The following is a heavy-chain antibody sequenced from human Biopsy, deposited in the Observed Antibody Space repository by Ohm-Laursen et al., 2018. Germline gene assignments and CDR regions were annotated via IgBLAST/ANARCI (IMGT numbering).Heavy chain of an antibody. CDR1: GGSFSGTY. Sequence: GTLSLTCAVSGGSFSGTYWSWIRQTPGKGLEWIGYVYYSGTTTYNPSLRSRVTISVDTSMNQISLRLQSVTAADTAIYYCTRATNSTGWPYYYFYGTDIWGQGTTVTVSS. D-gene: IGHD2/OR15-2a*01. CDR3: TRATNSTGWPYYYFYGTDI. J-gene: IGHJ6*02. CDR2: VYYSGTT. V-gene: IGHV4-59*01.